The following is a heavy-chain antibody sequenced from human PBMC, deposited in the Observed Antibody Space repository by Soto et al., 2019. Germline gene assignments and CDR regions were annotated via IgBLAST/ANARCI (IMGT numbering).Heavy chain of an antibody. V-gene: IGHV3-30*18. Sequence: QVQLVESGGGVVQPGSSLRLSCAASGFTFTNYGMHWVRQAPGKGLEWVALISYDGSDKYYGDSVKGRFTISRDSSKNTLYLHVSSLRVEDTAVYYCAKVDSYGYGSNSDVEYWGQGTLVTVSS. CDR3: AKVDSYGYGSNSDVEY. CDR2: ISYDGSDK. D-gene: IGHD5-18*01. CDR1: GFTFTNYG. J-gene: IGHJ4*02.